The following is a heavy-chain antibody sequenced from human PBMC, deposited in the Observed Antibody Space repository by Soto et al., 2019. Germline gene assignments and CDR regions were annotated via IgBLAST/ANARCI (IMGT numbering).Heavy chain of an antibody. CDR1: GGSISSGGYS. J-gene: IGHJ4*02. V-gene: IGHV4-30-2*01. CDR3: AYDSSGYSAFDY. D-gene: IGHD3-22*01. CDR2: IYHSGST. Sequence: TLSLTCAVSGGSISSGGYSWSWIRQPPGKGLEWIGYIYHSGSTYYNPSLKSRVTISVDRSKNQFSLKLSSVTAADTAVYYCAYDSSGYSAFDYWGQGTLVTVSS.